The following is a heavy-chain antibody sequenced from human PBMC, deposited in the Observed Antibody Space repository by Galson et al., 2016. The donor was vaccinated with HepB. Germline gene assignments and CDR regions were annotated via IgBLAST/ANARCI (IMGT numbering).Heavy chain of an antibody. CDR2: IYYTGST. CDR1: GGSISSYY. D-gene: IGHD2-15*01. Sequence: SETLSLTCTVSGGSISSYYWSWIRQSPGRGLEWIGYIYYTGSTNYNASLKSRVTISVDTSKNQFSLNVTSVTAAGTAVHYCARVRASGHRRAFDYWGQGSLVTVSS. CDR3: ARVRASGHRRAFDY. J-gene: IGHJ4*02. V-gene: IGHV4-59*01.